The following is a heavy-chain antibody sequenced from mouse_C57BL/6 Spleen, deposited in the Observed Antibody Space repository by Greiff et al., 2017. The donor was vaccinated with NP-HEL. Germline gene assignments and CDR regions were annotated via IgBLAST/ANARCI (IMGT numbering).Heavy chain of an antibody. J-gene: IGHJ4*01. CDR2: IDPSDSDT. CDR1: GYTFTSYW. CDR3: ARSGQLAMDY. Sequence: QVQLQQPGAELVRPGSSVKLSCKASGYTFTSYWMHWVKQRPIQGLEWIGNIDPSDSDTHYNQKFKDKATLTVDTSSSTAYMQLSSLTSEDSAVYYGARSGQLAMDYWGQGTSVTVSS. D-gene: IGHD6-1*01. V-gene: IGHV1-52*01.